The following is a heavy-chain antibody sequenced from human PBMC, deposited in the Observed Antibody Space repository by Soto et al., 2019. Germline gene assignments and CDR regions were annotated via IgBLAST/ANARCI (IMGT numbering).Heavy chain of an antibody. J-gene: IGHJ4*02. Sequence: ASVKVSCKASGYTFTSYGISWVRQAPGQGLEWMGWISAYNGNTNYAQKLQGRVTMTTDTSTSTAYMELRSLRSDDTAVYYCARDPRYFDCLPPLLDYWGQGTLVIVSS. CDR2: ISAYNGNT. CDR3: ARDPRYFDCLPPLLDY. V-gene: IGHV1-18*01. CDR1: GYTFTSYG. D-gene: IGHD3-9*01.